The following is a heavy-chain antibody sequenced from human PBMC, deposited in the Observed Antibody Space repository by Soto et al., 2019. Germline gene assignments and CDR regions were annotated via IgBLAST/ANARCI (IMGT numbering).Heavy chain of an antibody. CDR3: VRHRDDFRFDY. CDR1: GYTFHGYY. V-gene: IGHV1-2*02. D-gene: IGHD4-4*01. J-gene: IGHJ4*01. Sequence: QIQLVQSGAEVKKPGASVKVSCKASGYTFHGYYMHWVRQAPGQGLEWMGRIHPNRGTTNYAQKFQGRVTMTSDTSITTAYMELSRLRYDDTALYYCVRHRDDFRFDYWGQGTLVTVSS. CDR2: IHPNRGTT.